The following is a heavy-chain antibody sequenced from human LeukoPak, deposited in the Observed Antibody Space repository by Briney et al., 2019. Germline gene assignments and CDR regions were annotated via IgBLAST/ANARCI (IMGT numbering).Heavy chain of an antibody. V-gene: IGHV1-2*02. CDR3: ARIRQLSGSIDY. J-gene: IGHJ4*02. Sequence: ASVKVSCKASGYTFTGYYMHWVRHAPGQGLEWMGWINPNSGGTNYAQKFQGRVTMNRDTSISTAYMELSRLRSDDTAVYYFARIRQLSGSIDYWGKGTLVSVSS. CDR2: INPNSGGT. D-gene: IGHD6-13*01. CDR1: GYTFTGYY.